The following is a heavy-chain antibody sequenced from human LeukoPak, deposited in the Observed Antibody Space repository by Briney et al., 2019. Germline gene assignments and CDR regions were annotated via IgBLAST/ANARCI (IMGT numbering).Heavy chain of an antibody. CDR2: VSSSSSYI. CDR3: AREEGILGFDY. V-gene: IGHV3-21*01. Sequence: GGSLRLSCAASGFTFSSYSMNWVRQAPGKGLEWVSSVSSSSSYIYYADSVKGRFTISRDNAKNSLYLQMNSLRAEDTAVYYCAREEGILGFDYWGQGTLVTVSS. J-gene: IGHJ4*02. CDR1: GFTFSSYS. D-gene: IGHD3-3*01.